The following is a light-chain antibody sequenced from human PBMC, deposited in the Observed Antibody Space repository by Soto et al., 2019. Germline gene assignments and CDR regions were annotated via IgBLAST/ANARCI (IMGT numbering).Light chain of an antibody. V-gene: IGKV3-15*01. J-gene: IGKJ1*01. Sequence: EIVMTQSPATLSVSPRERATLSCRASQSVRSNLAWYQQKPGQAPRLLIYDASTRATGIPARFSGSESGTEFTLTISSLQSEDFAVYYCQQYNNWWTFGQGTKVDIK. CDR1: QSVRSN. CDR3: QQYNNWWT. CDR2: DAS.